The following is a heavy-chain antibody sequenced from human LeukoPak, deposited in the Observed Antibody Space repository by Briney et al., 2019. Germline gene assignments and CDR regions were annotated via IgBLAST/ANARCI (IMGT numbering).Heavy chain of an antibody. J-gene: IGHJ6*02. CDR2: IYSSTNT. V-gene: IGHV4-39*02. Sequence: SETLSLTCTVSGGSISSSSYYWGWIRQPPGKGLEWIGSIYSSTNTYHNPSLKSRVTISVDTSKNHFSLKLSSVTAADTAVYYCAREPHMTDYYGSGSYLYGMDVWGQGTTVTVSS. D-gene: IGHD3-10*01. CDR3: AREPHMTDYYGSGSYLYGMDV. CDR1: GGSISSSSYY.